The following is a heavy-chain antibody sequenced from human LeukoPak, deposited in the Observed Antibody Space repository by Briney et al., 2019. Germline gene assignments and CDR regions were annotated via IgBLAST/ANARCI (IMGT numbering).Heavy chain of an antibody. CDR2: ISYDGSNK. J-gene: IGHJ4*02. V-gene: IGHV3-30-3*01. Sequence: GGSLRLSCAASGFILSSFAMTRVRQAPGKGLEWVALISYDGSNKYHADSVKGRFTISRDNSKNTLYLQVNSLRAEDTAVYYCARGPNRYSGNYPDYWGQGTLVTVSS. CDR1: GFILSSFA. CDR3: ARGPNRYSGNYPDY. D-gene: IGHD1-26*01.